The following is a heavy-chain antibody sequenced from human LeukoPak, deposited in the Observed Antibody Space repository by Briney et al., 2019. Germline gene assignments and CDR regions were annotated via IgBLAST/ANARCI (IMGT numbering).Heavy chain of an antibody. CDR2: IPYDGLNR. Sequence: PGGSLRLSCAASGFTVSSNYMSWVRQAPGKGLEWVTFIPYDGLNRIYADSVEGRFTVSRDNSKNTVYLQMNSLRPEDTAVYYCAKGPTPLSSRGWIDPWGQGTLVTVSS. V-gene: IGHV3-30*02. D-gene: IGHD6-13*01. CDR1: GFTVSSNY. J-gene: IGHJ5*02. CDR3: AKGPTPLSSRGWIDP.